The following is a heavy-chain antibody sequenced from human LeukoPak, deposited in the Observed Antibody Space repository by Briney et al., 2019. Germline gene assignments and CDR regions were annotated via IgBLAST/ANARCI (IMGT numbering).Heavy chain of an antibody. CDR3: AKSRESNRYYYYGMDV. V-gene: IGHV3-23*01. CDR2: ISGSGGST. J-gene: IGHJ6*02. D-gene: IGHD3-10*01. Sequence: GGSLRLSCAASGFTFSSYAMSWVRQAPGKGLEWVSAISGSGGSTYYADSVKGRFTISRDNSKNTLYLQMNSLRAGDTAVYYCAKSRESNRYYYYGMDVWGQGTTVTVSS. CDR1: GFTFSSYA.